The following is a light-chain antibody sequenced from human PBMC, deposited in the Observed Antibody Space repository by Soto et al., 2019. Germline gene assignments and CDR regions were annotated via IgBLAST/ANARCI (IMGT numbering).Light chain of an antibody. CDR3: QQYNNWPQT. J-gene: IGKJ1*01. CDR1: KSVSNNY. CDR2: GAS. Sequence: EIVLTQSPCTLSLSPGERATLSCRSTKSVSNNYLAWYQQKPGKAPRLLIYGASNWASGIPERFSGSGSGTDFTLTISRLEPEDFAVYYCQQYNNWPQTFGQGTKVDIK. V-gene: IGKV3-20*01.